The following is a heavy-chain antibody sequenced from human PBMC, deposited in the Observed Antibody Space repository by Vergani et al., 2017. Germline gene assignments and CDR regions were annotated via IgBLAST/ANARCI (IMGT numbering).Heavy chain of an antibody. V-gene: IGHV3-53*01. Sequence: EVQLVESGGGLIQPGGSLRLSCAASGFTVSSNYMSWVRQAPGKGLEWVSVIYSGGSTYYADSVKGRFTISRDNAKNSLYLQMNSLRAEDTAVYYCARCSGGSCYYDYWGQGTLVTVSS. D-gene: IGHD2-15*01. CDR1: GFTVSSNY. J-gene: IGHJ4*02. CDR2: IYSGGST. CDR3: ARCSGGSCYYDY.